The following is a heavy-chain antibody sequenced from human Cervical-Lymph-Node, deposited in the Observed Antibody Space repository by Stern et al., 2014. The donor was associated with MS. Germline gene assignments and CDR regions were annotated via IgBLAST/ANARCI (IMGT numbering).Heavy chain of an antibody. CDR3: AHSIGSVTGTYSGMDV. CDR2: TEWDDED. D-gene: IGHD1-7*01. CDR1: GVSLSGDGMG. V-gene: IGHV2-5*02. J-gene: IGHJ6*02. Sequence: QVTLKESGPMLVEPTQTLTLTCTVSGVSLSGDGMGVGWIRQAPGKAREGLVLTEWDDEDRYSPSLRNRLTITKDTSKNQVVLTMTTMDPVDTGTYYCAHSIGSVTGTYSGMDVWGQGTTVTVS.